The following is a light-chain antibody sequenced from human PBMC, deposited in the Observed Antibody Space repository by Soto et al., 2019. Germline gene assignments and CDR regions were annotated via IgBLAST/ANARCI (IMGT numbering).Light chain of an antibody. Sequence: EIVLTQSPGTLSLSPGERATLSCRASQSISSTYYLTWYQQKPGQAPRLLIYGASTRATGIPDRFSGSGSGKDFTLTISRLDPEDFAVYYCQHFGGSSRTFGQGTKVEIK. CDR2: GAS. CDR3: QHFGGSSRT. J-gene: IGKJ1*01. CDR1: QSISSTY. V-gene: IGKV3-20*01.